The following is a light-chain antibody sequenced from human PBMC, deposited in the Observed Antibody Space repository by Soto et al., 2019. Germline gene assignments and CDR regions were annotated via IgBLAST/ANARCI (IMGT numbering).Light chain of an antibody. CDR1: RSNIGSNY. V-gene: IGLV1-47*01. CDR2: KSD. Sequence: QSVLTQPPSASGTPGQRVTISCSGSRSNIGSNYVYWFHQLPGTAPKLLIYKSDQRPSGVPDRFSGSKSGTSASLAISGLRPEDEAEYYCAVWDDSLSAVLFGGGTKLTVL. J-gene: IGLJ2*01. CDR3: AVWDDSLSAVL.